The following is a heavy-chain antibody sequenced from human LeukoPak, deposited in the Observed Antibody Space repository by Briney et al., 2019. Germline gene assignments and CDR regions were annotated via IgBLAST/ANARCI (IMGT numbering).Heavy chain of an antibody. V-gene: IGHV3-7*01. J-gene: IGHJ4*02. CDR3: ARDGVDIAMGTADY. CDR1: GFTFSNFW. CDR2: IKQDGSEK. D-gene: IGHD5-18*01. Sequence: PGGSLRLSCAASGFTFSNFWMSWVRQAPGKGLEWVANIKQDGSEKYYVDSVKGRFTISRDNAKNSLYLQMNSLRAEDTAVYYCARDGVDIAMGTADYWGQGTLVTVSA.